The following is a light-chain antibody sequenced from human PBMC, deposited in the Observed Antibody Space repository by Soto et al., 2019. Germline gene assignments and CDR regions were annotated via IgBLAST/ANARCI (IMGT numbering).Light chain of an antibody. CDR2: AAS. V-gene: IGKV1-39*01. CDR3: QQDYSTLAT. CDR1: ESISRH. Sequence: DIPMSQSPSSLSASVGDRVTITCRAAESISRHLNWYQQKPGRAPDLLIYAASTLQNGVHSRFTGSGSGTEFTLTITGLQLEDFATYYCQQDYSTLATFGQGKRLEIK. J-gene: IGKJ5*01.